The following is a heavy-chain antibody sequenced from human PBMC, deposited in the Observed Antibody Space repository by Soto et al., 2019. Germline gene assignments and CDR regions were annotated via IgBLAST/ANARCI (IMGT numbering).Heavy chain of an antibody. D-gene: IGHD2-15*01. J-gene: IGHJ4*02. CDR2: IYPGGSDT. CDR3: ARHGGDCSGGSCSRPFDY. CDR1: GYSFTSYW. V-gene: IGHV5-51*01. Sequence: GESLKISCKGSGYSFTSYWIGWVRQMPGKGLEWMGIIYPGGSDTRYSPSFQGQVTISADKSISTAYLQWSSLKASDTAMYYCARHGGDCSGGSCSRPFDYWGQGTLVTVSS.